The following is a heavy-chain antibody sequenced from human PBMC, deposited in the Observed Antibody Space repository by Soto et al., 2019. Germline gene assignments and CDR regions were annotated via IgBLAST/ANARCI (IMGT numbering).Heavy chain of an antibody. Sequence: QVQLVESGGGLVKPGGSLRLSCAASGFTFSDYYMSWIRQAPGKGLEWVSYISSSSSYTNYADSVKGRFTISRDNAKNSLYLQMNSLRAEDTAVYYCARVVGYSSGWYGNFYFDYWGQGTLVTVSS. CDR3: ARVVGYSSGWYGNFYFDY. CDR2: ISSSSSYT. CDR1: GFTFSDYY. D-gene: IGHD6-19*01. V-gene: IGHV3-11*06. J-gene: IGHJ4*02.